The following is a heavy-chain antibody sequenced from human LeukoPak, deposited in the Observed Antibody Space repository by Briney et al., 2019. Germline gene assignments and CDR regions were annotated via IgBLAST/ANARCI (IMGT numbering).Heavy chain of an antibody. Sequence: SETLSLTCTVSGASFNSDDQYWNWIRQSPGKGLEWIGYIYYSGSTNYNPSLKSRVTISVDTSKNQFSLKLSSVTAADTAVYYCAKGRYSGYDAFDIWGQGTMVTVSS. J-gene: IGHJ3*02. CDR1: GASFNSDDQY. CDR3: AKGRYSGYDAFDI. CDR2: IYYSGST. V-gene: IGHV4-61*08. D-gene: IGHD5-12*01.